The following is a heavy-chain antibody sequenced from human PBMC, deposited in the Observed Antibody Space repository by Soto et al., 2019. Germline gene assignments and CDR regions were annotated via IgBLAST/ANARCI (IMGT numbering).Heavy chain of an antibody. J-gene: IGHJ4*02. CDR2: ISGRGGST. D-gene: IGHD2-21*01. V-gene: IGHV3-23*01. CDR3: AKDGQVLVIAILGY. Sequence: GGSMRLSCAASGFTFSSYAMSWVRQAPGEGLEWVSAISGRGGSTYYADSVKGRFTISIDNSKNTLYLQMNSLRAEDTAVYYCAKDGQVLVIAILGYWGQGTLVTVSS. CDR1: GFTFSSYA.